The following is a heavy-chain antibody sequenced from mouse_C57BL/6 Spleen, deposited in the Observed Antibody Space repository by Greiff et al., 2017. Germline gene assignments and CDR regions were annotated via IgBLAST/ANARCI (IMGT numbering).Heavy chain of an antibody. D-gene: IGHD1-1*01. J-gene: IGHJ1*03. CDR2: INPSSGYT. Sequence: VQLVESGAELARPGASVKMSCKASGYTFTSYTMHWVKQRPGQGLEWIGYINPSSGYTKYNQKFKDKATLTADKSSSTAYMQLSSLTSEDSAVYYCARDTTVVVRGYFDVWGTGTTVTVSS. CDR3: ARDTTVVVRGYFDV. CDR1: GYTFTSYT. V-gene: IGHV1-4*01.